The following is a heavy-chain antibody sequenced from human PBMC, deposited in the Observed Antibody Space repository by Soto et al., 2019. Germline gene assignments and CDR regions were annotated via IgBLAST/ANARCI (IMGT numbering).Heavy chain of an antibody. Sequence: SETLSLTCTVSGGSIIGSGFHWAWIRQPPGKGLEWIGYIYYSGSTNYNPSLKSRVTISVDTSKNQFSLKLSSVTAADTAVYYCARDFGYSYGHNYYYYYGMDVWGQGTTVTVSS. V-gene: IGHV4-61*08. CDR3: ARDFGYSYGHNYYYYYGMDV. CDR1: GGSIIGSGFH. CDR2: IYYSGST. J-gene: IGHJ6*02. D-gene: IGHD5-18*01.